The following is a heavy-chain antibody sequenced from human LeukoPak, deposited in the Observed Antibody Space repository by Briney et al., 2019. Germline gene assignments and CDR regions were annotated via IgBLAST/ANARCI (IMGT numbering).Heavy chain of an antibody. CDR3: TRDRDGDLYFDY. CDR2: IRSKAYGGTT. Sequence: PGGSLRLSCTASGFTFGDYAMSWVRQAPGKGLEWVGFIRSKAYGGTTEYAASVKGRFTISRDDSKSIAYLQMNSLKTEDTAVYYCTRDRDGDLYFDYWGPGTLVTVSS. V-gene: IGHV3-49*04. J-gene: IGHJ4*02. CDR1: GFTFGDYA. D-gene: IGHD4-17*01.